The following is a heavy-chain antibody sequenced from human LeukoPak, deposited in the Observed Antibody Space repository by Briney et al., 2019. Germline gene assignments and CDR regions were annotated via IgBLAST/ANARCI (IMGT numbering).Heavy chain of an antibody. Sequence: GGSLRLSCAASGFTFNTYTMNWVRQAPGKGLEWVSAISDSGDNTYYADSVRGRFTISRDNSMNTLYLQMNSLRAEDTAVYYCAKTGDIVVVVAATGFDYWGQGTLVTVSS. CDR1: GFTFNTYT. V-gene: IGHV3-23*01. CDR2: ISDSGDNT. J-gene: IGHJ4*02. D-gene: IGHD2-15*01. CDR3: AKTGDIVVVVAATGFDY.